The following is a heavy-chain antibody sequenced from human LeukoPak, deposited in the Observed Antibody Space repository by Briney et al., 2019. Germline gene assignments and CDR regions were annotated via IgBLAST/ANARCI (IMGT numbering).Heavy chain of an antibody. Sequence: GASLKVSCKASGGTFRSYAISWARPAPGQGLEWMGAIIPIFGTANYAQKFQGRVTITADESTSTAYMELSSLRSEDTAVYYCARDQGYRYGYGDFDYWGQGTLVTVSS. CDR1: GGTFRSYA. CDR2: IIPIFGTA. J-gene: IGHJ4*02. D-gene: IGHD5-18*01. V-gene: IGHV1-69*13. CDR3: ARDQGYRYGYGDFDY.